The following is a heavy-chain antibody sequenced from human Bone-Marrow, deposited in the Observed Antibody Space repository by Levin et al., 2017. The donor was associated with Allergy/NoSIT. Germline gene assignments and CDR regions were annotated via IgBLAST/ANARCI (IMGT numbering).Heavy chain of an antibody. CDR1: GFTFSGYW. V-gene: IGHV3-7*02. Sequence: GGSLRLSCASSGFTFSGYWMAWVRQAPGKGLEWVANINRDGGDGYYVDSVKGRFTISRDNARNSLDLQMNSLRVEDTAVYYCARNGAWSFEFWGQVTLVTVSS. CDR3: ARNGAWSFEF. D-gene: IGHD2-8*01. CDR2: INRDGGDG. J-gene: IGHJ4*02.